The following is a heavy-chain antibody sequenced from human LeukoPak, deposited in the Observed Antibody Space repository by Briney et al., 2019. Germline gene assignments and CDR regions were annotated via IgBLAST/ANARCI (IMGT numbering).Heavy chain of an antibody. CDR2: ISSSSSYI. D-gene: IGHD1-26*01. CDR3: ARDFVGARGDY. V-gene: IGHV3-21*04. J-gene: IGHJ4*02. Sequence: GGSLRLSCTASGFTFSSYNMNWVRQAPGKGLEWVSSISSSSSYIYYADSVKGRFTISRDNAKNSLYLQMNSLRAEDTALYYCARDFVGARGDYWGQGTLVTVSS. CDR1: GFTFSSYN.